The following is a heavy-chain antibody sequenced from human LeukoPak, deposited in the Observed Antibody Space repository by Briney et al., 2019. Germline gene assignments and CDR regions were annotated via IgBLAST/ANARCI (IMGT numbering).Heavy chain of an antibody. J-gene: IGHJ3*02. CDR2: IIPIFGTA. CDR1: GGTFSSYA. CDR3: ARGGGILEWLYDAFDI. V-gene: IGHV1-69*05. D-gene: IGHD3-3*01. Sequence: ASVKVSCKASGGTFSSYAISWVRQAPGQGLEWMGGIIPIFGTANYAQKFQGRVTITTDESTSTAYMELSSLRSEDMAVYYCARGGGILEWLYDAFDIWGQGTMVTVSS.